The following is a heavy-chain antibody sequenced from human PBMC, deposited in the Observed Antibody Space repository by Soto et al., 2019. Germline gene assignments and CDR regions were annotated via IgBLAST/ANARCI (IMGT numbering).Heavy chain of an antibody. Sequence: GESLKISCKGSGYSFTSYWISWVRQMPGKGLEWMGRIDPSDSYTNYSPSFQGHVTISADKSISTAYLQWSSLKASDTAVYYCARGVFGYSSSSAGGWFDPWGQGTLVTVSS. J-gene: IGHJ5*02. V-gene: IGHV5-10-1*01. CDR1: GYSFTSYW. D-gene: IGHD6-6*01. CDR3: ARGVFGYSSSSAGGWFDP. CDR2: IDPSDSYT.